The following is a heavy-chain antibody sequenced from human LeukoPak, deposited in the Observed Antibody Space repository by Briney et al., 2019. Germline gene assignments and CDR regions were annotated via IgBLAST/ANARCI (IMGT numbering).Heavy chain of an antibody. CDR3: ARDEWALQDYYYCGMDV. J-gene: IGHJ6*02. CDR1: GFTFSSYG. D-gene: IGHD2-8*01. CDR2: IWYDGSNK. Sequence: GRSLRLSCAASGFTFSSYGMHWVRQAPGKGLEWVAVIWYDGSNKYYADSVKGRFTISRDNSKNTLYLQMNSLRAEDTAVYYCARDEWALQDYYYCGMDVWGQGTTVTVSS. V-gene: IGHV3-33*01.